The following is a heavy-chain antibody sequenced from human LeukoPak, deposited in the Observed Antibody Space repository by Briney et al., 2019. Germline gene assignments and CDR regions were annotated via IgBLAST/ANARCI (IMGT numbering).Heavy chain of an antibody. CDR3: ARAYAKYYYGSGDFDY. CDR2: ISSRGSTI. V-gene: IGHV3-11*04. D-gene: IGHD3-10*01. J-gene: IGHJ4*02. Sequence: GGSLRLSCAASGFTFSDYYMSWIRQAPGKGLEWVSYISSRGSTIYYADSVKGRFTISRDNAKNSLYLQMNSLRAEDTAVYYCARAYAKYYYGSGDFDYWGQGTLVTVSS. CDR1: GFTFSDYY.